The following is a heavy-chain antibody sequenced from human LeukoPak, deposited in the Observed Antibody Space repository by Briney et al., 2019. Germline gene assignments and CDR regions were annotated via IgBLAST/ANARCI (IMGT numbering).Heavy chain of an antibody. D-gene: IGHD3-22*01. CDR2: IYYSGST. CDR1: GGSISSGDYY. Sequence: PSETLSLTCTVSGGSISSGDYYWSWIRQPPGKGLEWIGYIYYSGSTYYNPSLKSRVTISVDTSKNQFSLKLSSVTAADTAVYYCAREAYYYDSSGQRHGIFFDYWGQGTLVTVSS. CDR3: AREAYYYDSSGQRHGIFFDY. V-gene: IGHV4-30-4*01. J-gene: IGHJ4*02.